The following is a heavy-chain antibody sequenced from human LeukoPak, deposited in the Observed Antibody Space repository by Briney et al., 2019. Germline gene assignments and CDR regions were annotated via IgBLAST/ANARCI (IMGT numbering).Heavy chain of an antibody. CDR1: GGSISSYY. CDR3: ARGIFWGPFDY. J-gene: IGHJ4*02. Sequence: SETLSLTCTVSGGSISSYYWTWIRQPPGNGLEWIGYIYYSGTTNYNPSLKSRVTIPVDTSKNQFSLKLSSVTAADTAVYYCARGIFWGPFDYWGQGTLVTVSS. CDR2: IYYSGTT. V-gene: IGHV4-59*12. D-gene: IGHD3-9*01.